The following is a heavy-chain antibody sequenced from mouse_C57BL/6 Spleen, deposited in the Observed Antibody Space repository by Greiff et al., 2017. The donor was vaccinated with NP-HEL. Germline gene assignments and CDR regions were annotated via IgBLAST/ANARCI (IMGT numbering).Heavy chain of an antibody. CDR2: IHPNSGST. V-gene: IGHV1-64*01. J-gene: IGHJ3*01. D-gene: IGHD2-4*01. CDR1: GYTFTSYW. Sequence: QVQLQQPGAELVKPGASVKLSCKASGYTFTSYWMHWVKQRPGQGLEWIGMIHPNSGSTNYNEKFKSKATLTVDKSSSTAYMQLSSLTSEDSAVYYCARIGGYYDYDGAYWGQGTLVTVSA. CDR3: ARIGGYYDYDGAY.